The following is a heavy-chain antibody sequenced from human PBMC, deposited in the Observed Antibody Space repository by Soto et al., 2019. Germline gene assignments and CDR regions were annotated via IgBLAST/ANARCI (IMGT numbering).Heavy chain of an antibody. V-gene: IGHV4-59*01. J-gene: IGHJ4*02. Sequence: SETLSLTCSVSTGSMRTYYWTWIRQSPGKGLEWIGQISHTGRTKYNPSLESRVTISVDTSRKQFSLKLTSVTAADTALYYCARDDNTGFFDFWGRGTLVNVYS. CDR1: TGSMRTYY. CDR2: ISHTGRT. D-gene: IGHD3-9*01. CDR3: ARDDNTGFFDF.